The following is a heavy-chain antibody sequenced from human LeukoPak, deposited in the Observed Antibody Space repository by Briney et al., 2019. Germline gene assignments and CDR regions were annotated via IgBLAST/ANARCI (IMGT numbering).Heavy chain of an antibody. CDR2: ISGSGGST. V-gene: IGHV3-23*01. CDR1: GFTFSSYA. CDR3: AKIPWGSYGPSGFHY. D-gene: IGHD5-18*01. Sequence: SRGSLRLSCAASGFTFSSYAMSWVRQAPGKGLEWVSAISGSGGSTYYADSVKGRFTISRDNSKNTLYLQMNSLRAEDTAVYYCAKIPWGSYGPSGFHYWGQGTLVTVSS. J-gene: IGHJ4*02.